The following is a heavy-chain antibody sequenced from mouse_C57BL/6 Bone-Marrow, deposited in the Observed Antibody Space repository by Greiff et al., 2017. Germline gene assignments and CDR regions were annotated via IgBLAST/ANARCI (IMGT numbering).Heavy chain of an antibody. CDR1: GYTFTSYD. J-gene: IGHJ2*01. CDR2: IYPRDGST. CDR3: ARKGPYYYGSSLYFDY. D-gene: IGHD1-1*01. Sequence: VQLQQSGPELVKPGASVKLSCKASGYTFTSYDINWVKQRPGQGRERIGWIYPRDGSTKYNEKFKGKATLTVDTSSSTAYMELHSLTSEDSAVYFCARKGPYYYGSSLYFDYWGKGTTLTVSS. V-gene: IGHV1-85*01.